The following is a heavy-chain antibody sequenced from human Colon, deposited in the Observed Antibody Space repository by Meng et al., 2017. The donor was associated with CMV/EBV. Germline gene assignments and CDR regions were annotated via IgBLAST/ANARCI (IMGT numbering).Heavy chain of an antibody. J-gene: IGHJ4*02. V-gene: IGHV1-46*01. Sequence: ASVKVSCKASGYTFTNYFMHWVRQAPGQGLEWMGVINPSGGSTTYAQNFQGRVTMTRDTSTSTIYMELSSLRSEDTAVYYCAKEKDFWRRLFDYWGQGTLVPSPQ. CDR2: INPSGGST. D-gene: IGHD3-3*01. CDR1: GYTFTNYF. CDR3: AKEKDFWRRLFDY.